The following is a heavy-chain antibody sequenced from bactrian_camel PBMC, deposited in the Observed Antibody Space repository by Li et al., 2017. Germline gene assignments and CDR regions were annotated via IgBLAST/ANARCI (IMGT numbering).Heavy chain of an antibody. CDR2: IVSNGSP. CDR1: GFRFMVSC. V-gene: IGHV3S53*01. Sequence: HVQLVESGGGSVQAGESLRLSCDTSGFRFMVSCMAWFRQAPGKEREGVAAIVSNGSPTYLNPVKGRLTISKDDAKNTLYLQMNSLNPDDTAMYYCAYERAPHRKAAFQGLGLILAFTTAGQGTQVTVS. D-gene: IGHD1*01. J-gene: IGHJ4*01.